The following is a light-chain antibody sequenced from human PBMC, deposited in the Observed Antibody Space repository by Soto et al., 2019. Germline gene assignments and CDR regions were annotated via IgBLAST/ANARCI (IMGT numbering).Light chain of an antibody. V-gene: IGKV1-39*01. CDR3: QQSYRTPYT. CDR2: DAS. Sequence: DIQMTQSPSSLSASVGDRVTITCRASQGISTYLDWYQQRQGRAPKLLIYDASSLLSGVPSRFSGSGSGTDFTLTISSIQPEDFATSYCQQSYRTPYTFGQGTKLETK. CDR1: QGISTY. J-gene: IGKJ2*01.